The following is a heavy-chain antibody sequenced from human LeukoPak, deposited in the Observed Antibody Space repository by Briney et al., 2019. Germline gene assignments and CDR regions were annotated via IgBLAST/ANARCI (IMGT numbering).Heavy chain of an antibody. Sequence: GGSLRLSCAASGFSFSSYAMSWVRQPPGKGLEWVSAISASGAQTSYADSVKGRFTVSRDNSKNTLYLQVNSLRVEDTAVYFCVEGGAPSYYDGSGDAYFDYWGQGTLVTVSS. CDR2: ISASGAQT. CDR3: VEGGAPSYYDGSGDAYFDY. D-gene: IGHD3-22*01. CDR1: GFSFSSYA. J-gene: IGHJ4*02. V-gene: IGHV3-23*01.